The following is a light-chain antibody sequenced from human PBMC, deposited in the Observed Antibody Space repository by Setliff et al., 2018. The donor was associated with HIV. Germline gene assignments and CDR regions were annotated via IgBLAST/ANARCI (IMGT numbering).Light chain of an antibody. CDR3: CSNTGSNTYV. J-gene: IGLJ1*01. CDR1: SSDVGRYDL. CDR2: QAS. Sequence: QSALAQPASVSGSPGQSITISCTGTSSDVGRYDLVSWYQQHPGKAPKLMIYQASKRPSGVSNRFSGSKSGNTASLTISGLQAEDEADYYCCSNTGSNTYVFGTGTKVTVL. V-gene: IGLV2-23*01.